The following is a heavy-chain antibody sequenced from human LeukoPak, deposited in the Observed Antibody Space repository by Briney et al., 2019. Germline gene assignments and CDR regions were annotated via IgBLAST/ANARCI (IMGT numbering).Heavy chain of an antibody. CDR2: ISSNGGST. J-gene: IGHJ4*02. CDR3: VKERYGSGSYYFDY. V-gene: IGHV3-64D*06. D-gene: IGHD3-10*01. CDR1: GFTLSSYA. Sequence: GGSLRLSCSASGFTLSSYAMHWVRQAPGKGLEYVSAISSNGGSTYYADSVKGRFTISRDNSKNTLYLQMSSLRAEDTAVYYCVKERYGSGSYYFDYWGQGTLVTVSS.